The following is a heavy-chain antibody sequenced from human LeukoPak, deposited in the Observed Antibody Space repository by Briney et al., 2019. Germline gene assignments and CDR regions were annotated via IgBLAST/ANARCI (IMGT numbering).Heavy chain of an antibody. CDR2: NYYSGST. CDR1: GGSISSSSYY. J-gene: IGHJ5*02. D-gene: IGHD3-9*01. CDR3: ARPYYDILTGYKWFDP. Sequence: SETLSLTCTVSGGSISSSSYYWGWIREPPGKGLEWIGSNYYSGSTYYNPSLKSRVTISVDTSKNQFSLKLSSVTAADTAVYYCARPYYDILTGYKWFDPWGQGTLVTVSS. V-gene: IGHV4-39*01.